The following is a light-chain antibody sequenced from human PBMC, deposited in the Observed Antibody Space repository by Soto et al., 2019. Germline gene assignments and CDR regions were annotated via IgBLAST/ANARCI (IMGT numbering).Light chain of an antibody. CDR1: ESVSTNY. Sequence: EIVLTQSPGTLSLSPGERATLSYRASESVSTNYLAWYQQKPGQAPRLLISGASSRATGIPDRFSGSGSGADFTLTINRLEPEDFAVYYCQQYGSVPLTFGGGTKVEIK. J-gene: IGKJ4*01. V-gene: IGKV3-20*01. CDR2: GAS. CDR3: QQYGSVPLT.